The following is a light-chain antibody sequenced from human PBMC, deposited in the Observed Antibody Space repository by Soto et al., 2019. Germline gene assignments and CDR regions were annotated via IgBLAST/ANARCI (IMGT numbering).Light chain of an antibody. Sequence: SYELTQPPSVSVAPGQTARITCGGNNIESKSVHWYQQRPGQAPVLVLYDDGNRPSGIPERLSGSNSGSTATLTISSVEASDGAEYFGQVWDISSDQYLFGAGAKVTVL. CDR2: DDG. J-gene: IGLJ1*01. V-gene: IGLV3-21*02. CDR3: QVWDISSDQYL. CDR1: NIESKS.